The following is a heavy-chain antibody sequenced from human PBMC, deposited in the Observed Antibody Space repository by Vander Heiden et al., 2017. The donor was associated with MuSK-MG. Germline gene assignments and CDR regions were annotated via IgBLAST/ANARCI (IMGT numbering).Heavy chain of an antibody. CDR1: GYTFSDSY. V-gene: IGHV1-2*02. CDR2: INPKNGDT. Sequence: QVQLIQSGPAVKKPGASMKVSCKASGYTFSDSYIHWIKQHPGEGLEWMGCINPKNGDTHCAQKFQGRVTMTTDTSISTAYMDLSRLTSNDTAVYFCARMMGSTRGRTREYWGRGTLVTVSS. CDR3: ARMMGSTRGRTREY. D-gene: IGHD1-26*01. J-gene: IGHJ4*02.